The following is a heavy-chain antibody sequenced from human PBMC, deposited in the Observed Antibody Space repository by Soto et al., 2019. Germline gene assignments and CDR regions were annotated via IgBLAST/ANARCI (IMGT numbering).Heavy chain of an antibody. CDR1: GGTFSSYA. CDR3: AVRWGGITVAGGWFDP. CDR2: IIPIFGTA. Sequence: QVQLVQSGAEVKKPGSSVKVSCKASGGTFSSYAISWVRQAPGQGLEWMGGIIPIFGTANYAQKFQGRVTTTADNSTGTAHRELGSVSSEDPSVSYCAVRWGGITVAGGWFDPWGQGTLVTVSS. D-gene: IGHD1-20*01. V-gene: IGHV1-69*06. J-gene: IGHJ5*02.